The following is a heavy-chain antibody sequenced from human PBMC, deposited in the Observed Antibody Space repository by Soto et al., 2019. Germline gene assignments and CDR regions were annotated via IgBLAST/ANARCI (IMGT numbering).Heavy chain of an antibody. CDR2: INPNSGGT. V-gene: IGHV1-2*04. D-gene: IGHD3-10*01. Sequence: QVQLVQSGAEVKKPGASVKVSCKASGYTFTGYYMHWVRQAPGQGLEWMGWINPNSGGTNYAQKFQGWVTMTRDTSISPGYMEVSRLRSYDTAVDFCARGPPIVRGVYGAFDIWGQGTMVTVSS. CDR1: GYTFTGYY. CDR3: ARGPPIVRGVYGAFDI. J-gene: IGHJ3*02.